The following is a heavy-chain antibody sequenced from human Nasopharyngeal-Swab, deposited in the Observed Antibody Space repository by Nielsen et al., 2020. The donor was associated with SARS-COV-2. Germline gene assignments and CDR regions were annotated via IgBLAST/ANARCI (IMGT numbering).Heavy chain of an antibody. J-gene: IGHJ6*03. V-gene: IGHV4-34*01. D-gene: IGHD2-2*01. CDR2: INHSGST. CDR3: ARGLSGIVPAPILGLGPYYYYYYMDA. Sequence: RQAPGKGPEWIAEINHSGSTNYNPSLKSRVTLSVDTSMNQVSLEVSSVTAADTAVYYCARGLSGIVPAPILGLGPYYYYYYMDAWGKGTTVTVSS.